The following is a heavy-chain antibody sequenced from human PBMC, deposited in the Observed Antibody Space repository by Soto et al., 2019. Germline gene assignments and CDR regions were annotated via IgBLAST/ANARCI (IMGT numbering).Heavy chain of an antibody. J-gene: IGHJ6*02. Sequence: EVQLVESGGGLVKPGGSLRLSCAASGFTFSNAWMNWVRQAPGKGLEWVGRIKSKTDGGTTDYAAPVKGRFTISRDDSKNTRELQMNSLKTLDTAVYYFATDQLRGWAGYYYYGMDVWGQGTTVTLSS. CDR1: GFTFSNAW. CDR3: ATDQLRGWAGYYYYGMDV. D-gene: IGHD2-2*01. V-gene: IGHV3-15*07. CDR2: IKSKTDGGTT.